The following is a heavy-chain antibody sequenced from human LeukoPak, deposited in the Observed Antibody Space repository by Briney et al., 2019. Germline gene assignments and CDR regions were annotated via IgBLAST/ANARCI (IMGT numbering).Heavy chain of an antibody. CDR2: IWYDGSNK. CDR1: GFTVSSNY. CDR3: ARVEGTGSGWPFDY. Sequence: GGSLRLSCAASGFTVSSNYMSWVRQAPGKGLEWVAVIWYDGSNKYYADSVKGRFTISRDNSKNTLYLQMNSLRAEDTAVYYCARVEGTGSGWPFDYWGQGTLVTVSS. V-gene: IGHV3-33*08. J-gene: IGHJ4*02. D-gene: IGHD6-19*01.